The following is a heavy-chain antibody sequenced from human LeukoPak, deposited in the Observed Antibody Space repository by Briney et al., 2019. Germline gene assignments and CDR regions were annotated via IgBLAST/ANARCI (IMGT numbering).Heavy chain of an antibody. CDR3: ARGEGSLFDY. J-gene: IGHJ4*02. V-gene: IGHV4-30-2*01. Sequence: KSSETLSLTCAVSSGSISSGGYSWSWIRQPPGKGLEWIGYIYHSGSTYYNPSLKSRVTISVDRSKNQFSLKLSSVTAADTAVYYCARGEGSLFDYWGQGTLVTVSS. CDR1: SGSISSGGYS. CDR2: IYHSGST. D-gene: IGHD2-21*01.